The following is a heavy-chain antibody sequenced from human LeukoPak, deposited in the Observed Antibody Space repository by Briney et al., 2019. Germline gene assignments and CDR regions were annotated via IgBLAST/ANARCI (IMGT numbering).Heavy chain of an antibody. CDR2: IIPIFGTA. Sequence: SVKVSCKASGGTFSSYAISWVRQAPGQGLEWMGGIIPIFGTANYAQKFQGRVTTTAGESTSTAYMELRSLRSDDTAVYYCARGGGVWPYYFDYWGQGTLVTVSS. D-gene: IGHD2-8*02. V-gene: IGHV1-69*13. J-gene: IGHJ4*02. CDR3: ARGGGVWPYYFDY. CDR1: GGTFSSYA.